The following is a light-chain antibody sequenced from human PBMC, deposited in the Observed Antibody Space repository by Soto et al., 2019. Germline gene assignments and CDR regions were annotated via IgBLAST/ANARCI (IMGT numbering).Light chain of an antibody. CDR1: QSVSSSY. J-gene: IGKJ2*01. V-gene: IGKV3-20*01. CDR2: GAS. CDR3: QQYGASPYT. Sequence: EIVLTQSPGTLSSSPGERATLSCRASQSVSSSYLAWYQQKPGQAPRLLIYGASSRATGIPDRFSGSGSGTDFTLTIRRLEPEDFAVYYCQQYGASPYTFGQGTKLETK.